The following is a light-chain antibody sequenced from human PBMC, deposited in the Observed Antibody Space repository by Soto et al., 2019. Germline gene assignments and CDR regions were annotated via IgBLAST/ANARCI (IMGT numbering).Light chain of an antibody. CDR1: QNVKGNS. J-gene: IGKJ2*01. Sequence: EIVLTQSPDTLSLSPGERATLSCRASQNVKGNSLAWYQRKPGQAARLLIFGAYGRAAGIPDRFSGSGSGTDFTLTISRLVPEDFDEYLCQQDGTLPETFGQGTKLEIK. CDR2: GAY. V-gene: IGKV3-20*01. CDR3: QQDGTLPET.